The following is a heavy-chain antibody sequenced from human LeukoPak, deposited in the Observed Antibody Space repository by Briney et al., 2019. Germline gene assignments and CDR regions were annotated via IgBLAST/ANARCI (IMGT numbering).Heavy chain of an antibody. Sequence: SETLSLTCTVSGGSISNNDAYWSWIRQPPGKGLEWIGYIFYSGPIYYNPSLKSRVSLSVDTSKNQFSLKLNSVTAADTAVYFCASFRATTDAFDFWGLGTMVTVSS. J-gene: IGHJ3*01. CDR1: GGSISNNDAY. CDR2: IFYSGPI. CDR3: ASFRATTDAFDF. V-gene: IGHV4-30-4*01. D-gene: IGHD5-24*01.